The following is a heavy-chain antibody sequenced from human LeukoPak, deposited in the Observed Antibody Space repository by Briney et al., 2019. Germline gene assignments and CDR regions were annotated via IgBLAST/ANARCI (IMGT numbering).Heavy chain of an antibody. CDR1: GDSLINFY. V-gene: IGHV4-59*08. CDR2: IYYSGTT. CDR3: ARLKFDVLTGYHEALDY. J-gene: IGHJ4*02. D-gene: IGHD3-9*01. Sequence: SETLSLTCTVSGDSLINFYWSWIRQPPGKGLEWIGYIYYSGTTNYNPSLKSRVTMSVDTSKNQFSLKLRSVTAADTAVYYCARLKFDVLTGYHEALDYWGQGTLVTVSS.